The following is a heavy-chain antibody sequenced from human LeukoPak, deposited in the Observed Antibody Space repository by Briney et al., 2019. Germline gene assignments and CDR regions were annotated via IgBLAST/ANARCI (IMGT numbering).Heavy chain of an antibody. J-gene: IGHJ6*02. V-gene: IGHV4-59*01. CDR1: GGSISSYY. D-gene: IGHD6-13*01. Sequence: PSETLSLTCTVSGGSISSYYWSWIRQPPGKGLEWIGYIYYSGSTNYNPSLKSRVTISVDTSKNQFSLKLSSVTAADTAVYYCARGSHSSSWYMVPYYYGMDVWGQGTTVTVSS. CDR2: IYYSGST. CDR3: ARGSHSSSWYMVPYYYGMDV.